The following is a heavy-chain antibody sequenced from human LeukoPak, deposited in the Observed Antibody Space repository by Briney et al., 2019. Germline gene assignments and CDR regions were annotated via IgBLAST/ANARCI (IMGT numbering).Heavy chain of an antibody. CDR1: GYTFNTYW. CDR3: ARIMGGIVVVPNAFDI. CDR2: IYPGDSDT. D-gene: IGHD3-22*01. V-gene: IGHV5-51*01. Sequence: GESLKISCQASGYTFNTYWIGWVRQMPGKGLEWMGIIYPGDSDTRYSPSFQGQVTISADKSISTAYLQWSSLKASDTAMYYCARIMGGIVVVPNAFDIWGQGTMVTVSS. J-gene: IGHJ3*02.